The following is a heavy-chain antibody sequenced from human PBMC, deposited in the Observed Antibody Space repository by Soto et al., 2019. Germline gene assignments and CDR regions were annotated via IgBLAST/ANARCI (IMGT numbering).Heavy chain of an antibody. J-gene: IGHJ6*03. CDR2: IYYSGST. D-gene: IGHD7-27*01. CDR3: AIASWGGYPIHYYYIDI. V-gene: IGHV4-31*02. Sequence: PGTGLEWIGYIYYSGSTYYNPSLKSRVTVAVETSKNQFALKRSSVTAADTAVYYFAIASWGGYPIHYYYIDIWGERTS.